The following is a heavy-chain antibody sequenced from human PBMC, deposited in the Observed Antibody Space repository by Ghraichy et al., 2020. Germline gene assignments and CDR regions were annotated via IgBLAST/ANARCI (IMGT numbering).Heavy chain of an antibody. CDR1: GFTFSNYW. D-gene: IGHD3-3*01. V-gene: IGHV3-7*01. CDR2: IRQDGSEI. J-gene: IGHJ4*02. CDR3: ARESIRSGYCFDS. Sequence: GGSLRLSCAPSGFTFSNYWFSWVRQAPGKGLEWVANIRQDGSEIHYVDSVKGRFTISRDNVNNLVYLQMNSLRAEDTALYYCARESIRSGYCFDSWGRGTLVTVSS.